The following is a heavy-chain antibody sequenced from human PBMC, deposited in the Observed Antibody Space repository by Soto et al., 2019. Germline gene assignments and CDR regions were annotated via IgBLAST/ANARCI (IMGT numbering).Heavy chain of an antibody. J-gene: IGHJ4*02. CDR1: GYTFTTYY. CDR2: INPSGGGT. Sequence: ASVKVSCKASGYTFTTYYMHWVRQAPGQGLEWMGIINPSGGGTNYAQKFQDRVTMTRDTSTSTVYMQLSSLRSDDTAVYYCARAKGVSGDFDYWGQGTLVTVSS. D-gene: IGHD6-13*01. CDR3: ARAKGVSGDFDY. V-gene: IGHV1-46*01.